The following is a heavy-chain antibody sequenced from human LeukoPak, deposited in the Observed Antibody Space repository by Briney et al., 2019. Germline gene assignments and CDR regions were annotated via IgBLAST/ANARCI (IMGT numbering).Heavy chain of an antibody. Sequence: GGSLRLSCAASGFTFSSNSMNWVRQPPGEGLEWVSSISISSSYIYYPDSVKGRFTISRDIAKNSLYLQMNSLRAEDTAVYYCARHLIYYYYMDVWGKGTTVTISS. J-gene: IGHJ6*03. D-gene: IGHD3-16*01. CDR1: GFTFSSNS. V-gene: IGHV3-21*01. CDR3: ARHLIYYYYMDV. CDR2: ISISSSYI.